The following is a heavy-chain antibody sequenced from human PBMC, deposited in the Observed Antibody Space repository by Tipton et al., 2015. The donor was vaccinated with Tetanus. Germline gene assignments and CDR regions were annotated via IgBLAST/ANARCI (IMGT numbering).Heavy chain of an antibody. V-gene: IGHV3-23*01. D-gene: IGHD6-25*01. CDR2: ISGSGDET. J-gene: IGHJ5*02. CDR1: GFTFSNYA. CDR3: VSGSALGT. Sequence: SLRLSCAASGFTFSNYAMNWVRQSPLRGLEWVSGISGSGDETHYADSVKGRFSISRDNSMNSVYLQMNSLRTDDTAVYYCVSGSALGTWGQGTLVTVSS.